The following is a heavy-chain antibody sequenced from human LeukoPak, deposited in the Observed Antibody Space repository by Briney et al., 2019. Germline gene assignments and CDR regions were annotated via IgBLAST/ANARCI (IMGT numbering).Heavy chain of an antibody. D-gene: IGHD6-6*01. CDR2: IIPILGIA. V-gene: IGHV1-69*04. J-gene: IGHJ2*01. CDR1: GGTFSSYA. CDR3: ARDESSSSFGYFDL. Sequence: SVKVSCKASGGTFSSYAISWVRQAPGQGLEWMGRIIPILGIANYAQKFQGRVTITADKSTSTAYMELSSLRSEDTAVYYCARDESSSSFGYFDLWGRGTLVTVSS.